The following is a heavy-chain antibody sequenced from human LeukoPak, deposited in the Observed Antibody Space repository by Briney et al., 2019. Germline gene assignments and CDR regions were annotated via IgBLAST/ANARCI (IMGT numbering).Heavy chain of an antibody. D-gene: IGHD2-2*01. CDR1: GYSFTNYW. J-gene: IGHJ4*02. Sequence: GESLKISCKASGYSFTNYWIGWVRQMPGKGLEWMGIIYPGDSDTRYSPSFQGQVTISADKSITTAYLQWSSLKASDTAMYYCARGFDCTTTSCYPFDYWGQGTLVTVSS. V-gene: IGHV5-51*01. CDR3: ARGFDCTTTSCYPFDY. CDR2: IYPGDSDT.